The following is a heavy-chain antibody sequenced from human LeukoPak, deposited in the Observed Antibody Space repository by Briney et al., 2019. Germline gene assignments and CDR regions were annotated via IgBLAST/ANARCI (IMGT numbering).Heavy chain of an antibody. J-gene: IGHJ6*02. CDR3: ARDVRFTGRGGTFFYGMDV. D-gene: IGHD3-10*01. Sequence: GGSLRLFCAPSGFLFRSYAMSWLRPAPAKGLEGVSSISRCGGSTYYSDSVKGRFTISRDNSKITVYLQMNSLRAEDTAVYYCARDVRFTGRGGTFFYGMDVWGQGTTVTVAS. V-gene: IGHV3-23*01. CDR2: ISRCGGST. CDR1: GFLFRSYA.